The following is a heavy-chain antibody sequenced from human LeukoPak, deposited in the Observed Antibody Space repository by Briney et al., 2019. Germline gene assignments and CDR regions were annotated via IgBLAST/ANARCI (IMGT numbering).Heavy chain of an antibody. D-gene: IGHD4-17*01. CDR1: GFTVSSNY. CDR3: ARDESYGDYGAFDI. Sequence: GGSLRLSCAASGFTVSSNYMSWVRQAPGKGLEWVSVIYSGGSTYYADSVKSRFTISRDNSKNTLYLQMNSLRAEDTAVYYCARDESYGDYGAFDIWGQGTMVTVSS. V-gene: IGHV3-66*01. CDR2: IYSGGST. J-gene: IGHJ3*02.